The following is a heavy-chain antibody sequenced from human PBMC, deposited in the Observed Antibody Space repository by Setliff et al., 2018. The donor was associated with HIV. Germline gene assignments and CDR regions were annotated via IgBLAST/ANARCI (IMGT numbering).Heavy chain of an antibody. J-gene: IGHJ3*02. Sequence: SVKVSCKASDYTFTSYGISWVRQAPGQGLEWMGWISTYNGNTNYAQKLQDRVTMTTETSTSTAYMELRSLRSDDTAVYYCARRNPATYYYDSSGQSDAFDIWGQGTMVTVS. CDR2: ISTYNGNT. CDR1: DYTFTSYG. D-gene: IGHD3-22*01. V-gene: IGHV1-18*01. CDR3: ARRNPATYYYDSSGQSDAFDI.